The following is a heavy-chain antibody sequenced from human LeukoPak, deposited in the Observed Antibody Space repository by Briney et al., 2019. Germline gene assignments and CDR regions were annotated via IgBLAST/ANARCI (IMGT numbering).Heavy chain of an antibody. CDR3: ARDFTQWLVDPELDY. CDR1: GFTFSSYS. Sequence: GGSLRLSGAAYGFTFSSYSMDWVRQAPGKGLEWVSYISSSSSYIDYADSVKGRFTISRDNAKSTLYLQMNSLRAEDTAVYYCARDFTQWLVDPELDYWGQGTLVTVSS. J-gene: IGHJ4*02. CDR2: ISSSSSYI. V-gene: IGHV3-21*01. D-gene: IGHD6-19*01.